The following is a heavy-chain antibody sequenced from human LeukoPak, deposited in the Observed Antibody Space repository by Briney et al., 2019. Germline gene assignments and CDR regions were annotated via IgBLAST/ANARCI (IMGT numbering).Heavy chain of an antibody. Sequence: ASVKVSCKASGYTFTGYYMHWVRQAPGQGLEWMGWINPNSGGTNYAQKFQGRVTMTRDTSISTAYMELSRLRSDDTAVYYCAREVTMFRGVTPINWFDPWGQGTLVTVSS. V-gene: IGHV1-2*02. J-gene: IGHJ5*02. CDR3: AREVTMFRGVTPINWFDP. CDR1: GYTFTGYY. CDR2: INPNSGGT. D-gene: IGHD3-10*01.